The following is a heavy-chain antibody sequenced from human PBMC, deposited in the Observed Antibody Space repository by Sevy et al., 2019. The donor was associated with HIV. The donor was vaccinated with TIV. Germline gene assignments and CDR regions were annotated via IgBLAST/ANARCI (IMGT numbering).Heavy chain of an antibody. CDR3: ARDKYYYVSGSFDY. V-gene: IGHV1-69*13. D-gene: IGHD3-10*01. J-gene: IGHJ4*01. Sequence: ASVKVSCKASGGIFRSNAISWVRQAPGQGLEWMGGIIAVFGTTNYAQKFQGRVTVSADESRSKAYMELSSLRSEDTAVYYCARDKYYYVSGSFDYRGQGTQVTVSS. CDR2: IIAVFGTT. CDR1: GGIFRSNA.